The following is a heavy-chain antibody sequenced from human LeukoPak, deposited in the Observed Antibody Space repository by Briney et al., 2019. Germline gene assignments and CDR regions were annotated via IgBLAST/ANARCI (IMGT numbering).Heavy chain of an antibody. CDR1: GLTFSSYT. CDR2: ISSSSSYI. Sequence: GGSLRLSCAASGLTFSSYTMNWVRQAPGKGLEWVSLISSSSSYIFYADSVKGRFTISRDNAKKSLYLQMNSLRAEDTAVYYCARPLSGTTDFDYWGQGTPVTVSS. CDR3: ARPLSGTTDFDY. V-gene: IGHV3-21*01. D-gene: IGHD1-20*01. J-gene: IGHJ4*02.